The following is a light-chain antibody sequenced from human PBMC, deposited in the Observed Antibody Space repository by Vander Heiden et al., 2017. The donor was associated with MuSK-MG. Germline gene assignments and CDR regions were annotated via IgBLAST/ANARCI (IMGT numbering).Light chain of an antibody. Sequence: SSQSLLHSNGYNYSDWYLQKAGQSPQLLIYLGSNRASGVPDRFSGSGSGTDFTLKISRVEAEDVGVYYCRQALQSPRTFGQGTKVEIK. J-gene: IGKJ1*01. CDR1: QSLLHSNGYNY. CDR3: RQALQSPRT. CDR2: LGS. V-gene: IGKV2-28*01.